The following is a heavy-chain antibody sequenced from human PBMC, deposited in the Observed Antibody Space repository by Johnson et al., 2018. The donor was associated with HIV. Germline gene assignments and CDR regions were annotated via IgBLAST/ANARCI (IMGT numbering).Heavy chain of an antibody. CDR3: ATAAAGLDAFDV. Sequence: EVQLVESGGGLVKPGGSLRLSCAASGFTFSSYDMHWVRQAPGKGLEWVANIKQDGSEKYYVDSVKGRFTISRDNAKKSLYLQMNSLRAEETAVYYCATAAAGLDAFDVWGQGTMVTVSS. CDR1: GFTFSSYD. CDR2: IKQDGSEK. D-gene: IGHD6-13*01. J-gene: IGHJ3*01. V-gene: IGHV3-7*05.